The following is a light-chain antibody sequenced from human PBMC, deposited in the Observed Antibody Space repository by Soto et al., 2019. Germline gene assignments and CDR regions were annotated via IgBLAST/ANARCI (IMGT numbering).Light chain of an antibody. V-gene: IGLV2-14*03. Sequence: QSVLTQAASVSGSPGQSITISCTGASSDMWGNNYVSWYQHYPGKAPKLMICDVSNRPSGVSDRFSGSKSGNTASLTISGLQAEDEADYYCSAFTGTTYVFGTGTKVTVL. CDR2: DVS. CDR3: SAFTGTTYV. CDR1: SSDMWGNNY. J-gene: IGLJ1*01.